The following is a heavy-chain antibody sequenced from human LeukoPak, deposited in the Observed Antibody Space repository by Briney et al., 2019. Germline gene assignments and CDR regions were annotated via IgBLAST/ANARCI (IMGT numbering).Heavy chain of an antibody. Sequence: GRSLRLSCEASGFTFRSYAMSWVRQAPGKGLEWVSAISGSGGSTYYADSVKGRFTISRDNSKNTLYLQMNSLRAEDTAVYHCATGSYGLPFDYWGQGTLVTVSS. V-gene: IGHV3-23*01. CDR3: ATGSYGLPFDY. CDR1: GFTFRSYA. D-gene: IGHD5-18*01. CDR2: ISGSGGST. J-gene: IGHJ4*02.